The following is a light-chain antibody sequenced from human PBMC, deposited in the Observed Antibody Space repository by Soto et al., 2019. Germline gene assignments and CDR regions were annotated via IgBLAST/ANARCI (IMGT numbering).Light chain of an antibody. CDR3: QVWDSSSDHVL. Sequence: SYELTQPPSVSVAPGKTARITCGGNNIGSKSVHWYQQKPGQAPVLVISFDSARPSGIPERVSGSNSGNTATLTISSVEAGDEADYYCQVWDSSSDHVLFGGGTKLTVL. V-gene: IGLV3-21*04. J-gene: IGLJ2*01. CDR1: NIGSKS. CDR2: FDS.